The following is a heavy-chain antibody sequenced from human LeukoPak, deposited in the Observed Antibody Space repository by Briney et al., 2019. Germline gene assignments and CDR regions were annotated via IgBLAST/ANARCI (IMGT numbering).Heavy chain of an antibody. CDR2: ISSSSSYI. Sequence: GGSLRLSCAASGFTFSSYSMNWVRQAPGKGLEWVSSISSSSSYIYYADSEKGRFTTPRHNATNSLYLQRNSLITEDTADDYSSREPTASDSWGQGTLVTVSS. CDR1: GFTFSSYS. J-gene: IGHJ4*02. V-gene: IGHV3-21*01. CDR3: SREPTASDS. D-gene: IGHD1-14*01.